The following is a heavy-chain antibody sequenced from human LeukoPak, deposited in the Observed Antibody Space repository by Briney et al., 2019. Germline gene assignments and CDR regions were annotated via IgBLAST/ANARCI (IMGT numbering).Heavy chain of an antibody. V-gene: IGHV1-69*13. J-gene: IGHJ4*02. Sequence: ASVKVSCKASGGTFSNYAISWVRQAPGQGLEWMGGIIPIFGTANYAQKFQGRVTITADESTSTAYMELSSLRSEDTAVYYCARDKVDYFDYWGQGTLVTVSS. CDR3: ARDKVDYFDY. CDR1: GGTFSNYA. CDR2: IIPIFGTA.